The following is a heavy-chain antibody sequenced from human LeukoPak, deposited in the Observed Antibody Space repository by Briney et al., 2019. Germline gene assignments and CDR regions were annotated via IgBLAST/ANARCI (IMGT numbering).Heavy chain of an antibody. D-gene: IGHD3-16*01. Sequence: GGSLRLSCVASGFTFSSRDWMTWVRQAPGKGLEWVANIKQDGSEKNYVDSVKGRFTISRDNAKNSVDLQMNSLRVEDTAVYYCARGLRGYYYYYMDVWGKGTTVTVSS. CDR3: ARGLRGYYYYYMDV. CDR2: IKQDGSEK. J-gene: IGHJ6*03. V-gene: IGHV3-7*01. CDR1: GFTFSSRDW.